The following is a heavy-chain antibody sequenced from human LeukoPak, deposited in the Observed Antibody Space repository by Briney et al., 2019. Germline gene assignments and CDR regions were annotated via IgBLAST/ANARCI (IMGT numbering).Heavy chain of an antibody. V-gene: IGHV4-59*01. CDR1: GGSISSYY. CDR2: IYYSGST. CDR3: ARDQAYFDH. Sequence: SETLSLTCTVSGGSISSYYWRWIRQPPGKGLEWIGYIYYSGSTNYNPSLKSRVTISVDTSKNQFSLKLSSVTAADTAVYYCARDQAYFDHWGQGTLVTVSS. J-gene: IGHJ4*02.